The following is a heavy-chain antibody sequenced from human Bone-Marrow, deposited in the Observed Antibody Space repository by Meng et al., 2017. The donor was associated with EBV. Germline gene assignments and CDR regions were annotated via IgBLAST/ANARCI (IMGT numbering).Heavy chain of an antibody. D-gene: IGHD3-10*01. CDR2: LIPMSGAP. Sequence: QGELVQLGAEVKKPGSSVKASCKTSGGTFSSDAISWVRQAPGQGLVWLGGLIPMSGAPYYAQNFQGRVTNTADESTSTHYMELSNLRSEDTAMYYCASESGRGFTPDYWGQGTLVTVSS. CDR1: GGTFSSDA. J-gene: IGHJ4*02. V-gene: IGHV1-69*01. CDR3: ASESGRGFTPDY.